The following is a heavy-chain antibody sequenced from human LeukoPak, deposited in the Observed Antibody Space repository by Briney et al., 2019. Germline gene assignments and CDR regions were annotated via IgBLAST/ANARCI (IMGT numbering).Heavy chain of an antibody. D-gene: IGHD5-24*01. CDR1: GGSISNSSYY. CDR3: ARAITQRWLPFPFDY. J-gene: IGHJ4*02. CDR2: IYYSGST. V-gene: IGHV4-39*07. Sequence: SETLSLTCTVSGGSISNSSYYWGWIRQPPGKGLEWIGSIYYSGSTYYNPSLKSRVTISVDTSKNQFSLKLSSVTAADTAVYSCARAITQRWLPFPFDYWGQGTLVTVSS.